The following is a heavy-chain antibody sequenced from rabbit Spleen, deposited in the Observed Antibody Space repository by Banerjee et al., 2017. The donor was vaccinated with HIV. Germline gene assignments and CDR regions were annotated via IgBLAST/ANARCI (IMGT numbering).Heavy chain of an antibody. Sequence: QEQLVESGGGLVQPGASLRLTCTASGFSFSRSYDMCWVRQAPGKGLEWIACIDIGSSGFTYFASWAKGRFTISKTSSTTVTLQVTSLTAADTATYFCARNPYAGSRVDLNLWGPGTLVTVS. CDR1: GFSFSRSYD. V-gene: IGHV1S45*01. D-gene: IGHD4-2*01. CDR3: ARNPYAGSRVDLNL. J-gene: IGHJ4*01. CDR2: IDIGSSGFT.